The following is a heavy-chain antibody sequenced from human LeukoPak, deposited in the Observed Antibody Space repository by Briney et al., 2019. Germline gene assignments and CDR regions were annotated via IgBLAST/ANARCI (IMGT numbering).Heavy chain of an antibody. Sequence: GGSLRLSCAASGFTFSSYAMSWVRQAPGKGLEWVSDISGSGGSTYYADSVKGRFTISRDNSKNTLYLQMNSLRAEDTAVCYCAKWRGPAAYSFYFDYWGQGTLVTVSS. D-gene: IGHD2-2*01. CDR3: AKWRGPAAYSFYFDY. V-gene: IGHV3-23*01. CDR2: ISGSGGST. J-gene: IGHJ4*02. CDR1: GFTFSSYA.